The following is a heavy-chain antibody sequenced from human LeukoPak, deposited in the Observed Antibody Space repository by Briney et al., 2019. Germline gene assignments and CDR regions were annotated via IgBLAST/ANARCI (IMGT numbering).Heavy chain of an antibody. J-gene: IGHJ5*02. D-gene: IGHD6-13*01. CDR2: INHSGST. Sequence: PSETLSLTCAVYGGSFSGYYWSWIRQPPGKGLEWIGEINHSGSTNYNPSLKSRVTISVDTSKNQFSLKLSSVTAADTAVYYCARAHEEYSSRKGNWFDPWGQGTLVTASS. V-gene: IGHV4-34*01. CDR1: GGSFSGYY. CDR3: ARAHEEYSSRKGNWFDP.